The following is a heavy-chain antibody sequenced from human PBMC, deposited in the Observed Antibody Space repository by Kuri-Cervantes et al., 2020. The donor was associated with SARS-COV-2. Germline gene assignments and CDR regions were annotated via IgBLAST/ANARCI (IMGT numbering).Heavy chain of an antibody. V-gene: IGHV3-20*01. CDR2: INWNGSST. J-gene: IGHJ5*02. CDR3: ARGPYYYDTSGSWWFDP. Sequence: GESLKISCAASGFTFADYGMSWVRQAPGKGLEWVSAINWNGSSTGYADSVKGRFTISRDNAKNSLYLQMNSLRAEDTALYRCARGPYYYDTSGSWWFDPWGQGTLVTVSS. CDR1: GFTFADYG. D-gene: IGHD3-22*01.